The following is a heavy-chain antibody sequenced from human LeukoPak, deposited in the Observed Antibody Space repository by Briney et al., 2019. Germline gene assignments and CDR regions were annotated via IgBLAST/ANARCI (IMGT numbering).Heavy chain of an antibody. Sequence: GGSLRLSCAASGFTFSDYWMHWVRQAPGKGLVWVSRIDTDGSSATCADSVKGRFTISRDNAKNTVYLQMNSLSVEDTGVYYCASALTTVTPHFHYWGQGTLVTVSS. CDR2: IDTDGSSA. J-gene: IGHJ4*02. CDR1: GFTFSDYW. CDR3: ASALTTVTPHFHY. V-gene: IGHV3-74*01. D-gene: IGHD4-17*01.